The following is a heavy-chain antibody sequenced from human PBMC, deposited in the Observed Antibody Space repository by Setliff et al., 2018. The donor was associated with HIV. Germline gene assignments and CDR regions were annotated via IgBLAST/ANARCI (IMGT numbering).Heavy chain of an antibody. Sequence: PSETLSLTCTVSGGSISSRSYYWSWLRQPAGKGLEWIGRIYISGSTNYNPSLKNRVTISVDTSKKQFSLKLSSVTAADTAVYHCARGSRNYYGSGALDYWGQGTLVTVSS. J-gene: IGHJ4*02. D-gene: IGHD3-10*01. CDR1: GGSISSRSYY. CDR2: IYISGST. V-gene: IGHV4-61*02. CDR3: ARGSRNYYGSGALDY.